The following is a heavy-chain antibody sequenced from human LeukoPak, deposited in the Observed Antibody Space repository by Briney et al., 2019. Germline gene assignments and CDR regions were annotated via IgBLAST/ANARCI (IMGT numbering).Heavy chain of an antibody. CDR3: ARAPYDYVWGSYRYGDY. J-gene: IGHJ4*02. V-gene: IGHV1-18*01. D-gene: IGHD3-16*02. CDR1: GYTFTSYG. CDR2: ISAYNGNT. Sequence: ASVKVSYKASGYTFTSYGISWVRQAPGQGLEWMGWISAYNGNTNYAQKLQGRVTMTTDTSTSTAYMELRSLRSDDTAVYYCARAPYDYVWGSYRYGDYWGQGTLVTVSS.